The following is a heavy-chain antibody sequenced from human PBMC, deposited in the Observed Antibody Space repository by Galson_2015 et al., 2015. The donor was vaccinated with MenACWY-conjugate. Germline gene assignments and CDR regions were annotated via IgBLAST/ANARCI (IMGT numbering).Heavy chain of an antibody. D-gene: IGHD5-18*01. CDR1: EFTFSSYA. CDR2: ISSNGGST. J-gene: IGHJ4*02. CDR3: VSDTDMAKFDY. Sequence: SLRLSCAASEFTFSSYAMHWVRQAPGKGLEYVSAISSNGGSTYYADSVKGRFTISRDNSKNTLYLQMSSLRAEDTAVYYCVSDTDMAKFDYWGQGTLVTVSS. V-gene: IGHV3-64D*06.